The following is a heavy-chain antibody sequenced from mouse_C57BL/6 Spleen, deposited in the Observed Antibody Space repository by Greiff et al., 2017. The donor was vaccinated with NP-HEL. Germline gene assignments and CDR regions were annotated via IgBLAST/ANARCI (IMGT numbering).Heavy chain of an antibody. V-gene: IGHV1-64*01. D-gene: IGHD1-1*01. CDR1: GYTFTSYW. CDR2: IHPTSGST. J-gene: IGHJ3*01. CDR3: ARDGSSSAWFAY. Sequence: QVQLQQSGAELVKPGASVKLSCKASGYTFTSYWMHWVKQRPGQGLEWIGMIHPTSGSTNYNAKFKSKATLTVDKSSSTAYMQLSSLTSDDSAVYDCARDGSSSAWFAYWGQGTLVTVSA.